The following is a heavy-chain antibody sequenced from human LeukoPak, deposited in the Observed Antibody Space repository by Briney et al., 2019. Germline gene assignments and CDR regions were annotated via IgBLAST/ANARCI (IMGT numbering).Heavy chain of an antibody. CDR1: GFTFSSYS. CDR3: ARDPSSGWYLKGWFDP. J-gene: IGHJ5*02. V-gene: IGHV3-21*01. CDR2: ISSSSSYI. D-gene: IGHD6-19*01. Sequence: PGGSLRLSCAASGFTFSSYSMNWVRQAPGKGLEWVSSISSSSSYIYYADSVKGRFTISRDNAKNSLYLQMNSLRAEDTAVYYCARDPSSGWYLKGWFDPWGQGTLVTVSP.